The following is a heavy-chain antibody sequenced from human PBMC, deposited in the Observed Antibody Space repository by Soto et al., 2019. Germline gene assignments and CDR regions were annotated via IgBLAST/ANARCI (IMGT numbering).Heavy chain of an antibody. J-gene: IGHJ6*02. Sequence: ASVKVSCKASGYTFTSYYMHWVRQAPGQGLEWMGIINPSGGSTSYAQKFQGRVTMTRDTSTSTVYMELSSLRSEDTAVYYCARGRSSSPSGYYGMDVWAQGTTVTVSS. D-gene: IGHD6-6*01. CDR3: ARGRSSSPSGYYGMDV. V-gene: IGHV1-46*01. CDR2: INPSGGST. CDR1: GYTFTSYY.